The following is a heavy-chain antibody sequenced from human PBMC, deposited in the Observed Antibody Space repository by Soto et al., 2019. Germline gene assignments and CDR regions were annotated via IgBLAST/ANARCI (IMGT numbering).Heavy chain of an antibody. Sequence: EVQLVESGGGLVQPGRSLRLSCAASGFTFDDYAMHWVRQVPGKGLEWVSGINWNSGSIGYADSVKGRFAISRYNANNSLHLQMSSLRAEDTAFYYCLKDESINWYSGHFRHWGQGILVTASS. V-gene: IGHV3-9*01. CDR3: LKDESINWYSGHFRH. CDR2: INWNSGSI. D-gene: IGHD6-13*01. CDR1: GFTFDDYA. J-gene: IGHJ1*01.